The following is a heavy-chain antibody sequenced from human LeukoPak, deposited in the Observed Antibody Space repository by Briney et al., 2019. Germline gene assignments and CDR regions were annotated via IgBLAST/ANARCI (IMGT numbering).Heavy chain of an antibody. V-gene: IGHV3-33*01. Sequence: GGSLRLSCAASGFTFSSYGMHWVRRAPGKGLEWVSVIWYDGSNKYYADSVKGRFTISRDNSKNTLYLQMNSLRAEDTAVYYCAREYGIAAAQYYYGMDVWGQGTTVTVSS. D-gene: IGHD6-13*01. CDR3: AREYGIAAAQYYYGMDV. CDR1: GFTFSSYG. CDR2: IWYDGSNK. J-gene: IGHJ6*02.